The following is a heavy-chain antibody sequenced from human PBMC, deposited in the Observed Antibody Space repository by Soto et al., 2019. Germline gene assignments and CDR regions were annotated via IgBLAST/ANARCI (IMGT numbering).Heavy chain of an antibody. CDR3: VAGIAVDITRRDYYGMDV. CDR2: IIPIFGTA. V-gene: IGHV1-69*12. D-gene: IGHD6-19*01. J-gene: IGHJ6*02. CDR1: GGTFSSYA. Sequence: QVQLVQSGAEVKKPGSSVKVSCKASGGTFSSYAISWVRQAPGQGLEWMGGIIPIFGTANYAQKFQGRVTITADESTSTAYMELSSLRSEDTAVYYCVAGIAVDITRRDYYGMDVWGQGTTVTVSS.